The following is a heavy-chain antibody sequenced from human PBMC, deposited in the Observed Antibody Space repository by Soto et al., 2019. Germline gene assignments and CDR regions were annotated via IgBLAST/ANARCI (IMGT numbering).Heavy chain of an antibody. Sequence: SETLCLTCNVSGSALSSGGYFYTWVRQPPGKGLEWLGYIYYSGGTNYNPSLKSRVTISLDKSKSQFSLRLISVTAADTAVYYCTREQSDDNYFDPWGQGTLVTVSS. V-gene: IGHV4-61*08. CDR1: GSALSSGGYF. D-gene: IGHD6-19*01. J-gene: IGHJ5*02. CDR3: TREQSDDNYFDP. CDR2: IYYSGGT.